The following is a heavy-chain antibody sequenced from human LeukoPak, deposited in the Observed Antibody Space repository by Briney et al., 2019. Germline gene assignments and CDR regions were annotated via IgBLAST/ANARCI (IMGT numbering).Heavy chain of an antibody. CDR2: TSYDGSNK. V-gene: IGHV3-30-3*01. CDR1: GFTFSSYA. CDR3: ARARPLAAAGLDY. D-gene: IGHD6-13*01. J-gene: IGHJ4*02. Sequence: GGSLRLSCAASGFTFSSYAMHWVRQAPGKGLEWVAVTSYDGSNKYYADSVKGRFTISRDNSKNTLYLQMNSLRAEDTAVYYCARARPLAAAGLDYWGQGTLVTVSS.